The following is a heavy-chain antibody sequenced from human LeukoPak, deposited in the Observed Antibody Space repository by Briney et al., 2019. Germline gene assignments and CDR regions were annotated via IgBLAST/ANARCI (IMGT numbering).Heavy chain of an antibody. V-gene: IGHV1-46*01. Sequence: ASVKVSCKVSGYTFTSYYMHWVRQAPGQGLEWMGIINPSGGSTSYAQKFQGRVTMTRDMSTSTVYMELSSLRSEDTAVYYCARRTYDSSAYNWFDPWGQGTLVTVSS. D-gene: IGHD3-22*01. CDR1: GYTFTSYY. CDR2: INPSGGST. CDR3: ARRTYDSSAYNWFDP. J-gene: IGHJ5*02.